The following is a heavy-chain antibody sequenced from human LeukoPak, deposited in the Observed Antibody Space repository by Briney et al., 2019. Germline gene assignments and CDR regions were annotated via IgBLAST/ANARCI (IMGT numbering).Heavy chain of an antibody. D-gene: IGHD1-26*01. CDR3: ARGPISGSYYFDY. J-gene: IGHJ4*02. CDR2: IIPILGIA. Sequence: ASVKVSCKASGGTFSSYAISWVRQAPGQGREWMGRIIPILGIANYAQKFQGRVTITADKSTSTAYMELSSLRSEDTAVYYCARGPISGSYYFDYWGQGTLVTVSS. V-gene: IGHV1-69*04. CDR1: GGTFSSYA.